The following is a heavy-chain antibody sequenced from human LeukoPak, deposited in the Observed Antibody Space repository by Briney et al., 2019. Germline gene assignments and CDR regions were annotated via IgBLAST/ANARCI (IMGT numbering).Heavy chain of an antibody. CDR2: IPGGDGNT. Sequence: PGGSLRLSCAASGFPFSDYPMTWVRQAPGKGLEWVSSIPGGDGNTYYADSVKGRFTISRDTSKNTLYLQLTSLRAEDTAVYYCAKAQVVGAFPPLACWGPGTLVAVSS. J-gene: IGHJ4*02. D-gene: IGHD4/OR15-4a*01. CDR1: GFPFSDYP. V-gene: IGHV3-23*01. CDR3: AKAQVVGAFPPLAC.